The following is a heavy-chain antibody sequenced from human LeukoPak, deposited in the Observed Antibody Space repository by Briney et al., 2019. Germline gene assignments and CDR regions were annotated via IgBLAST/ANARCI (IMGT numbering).Heavy chain of an antibody. CDR1: GGSISSYY. CDR2: IYDSGNI. D-gene: IGHD6-6*01. Sequence: SETLSLTCTVSGGSISSYYWSWIRQPPGKGLEWIGYIYDSGNINYNPSLKSRVTISVDTSKNQFSLRLRSVTTADTAVYYCARRPPALGAFDIWGQGTMVSVSS. V-gene: IGHV4-59*01. J-gene: IGHJ3*02. CDR3: ARRPPALGAFDI.